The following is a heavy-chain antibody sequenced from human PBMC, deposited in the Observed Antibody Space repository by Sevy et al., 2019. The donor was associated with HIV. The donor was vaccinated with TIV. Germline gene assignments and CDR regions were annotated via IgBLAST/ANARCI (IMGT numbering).Heavy chain of an antibody. Sequence: SETLSLTCAVYGGSFSGYYWSWIRQPPGKGLEWIGEINHSGSTNYNPSLKSRVTISVDTSKNQFSLKLSSVTAADTALYYCARHCSGTSCSHAFDIWGQGTMVTVSS. J-gene: IGHJ3*02. V-gene: IGHV4-34*01. CDR3: ARHCSGTSCSHAFDI. D-gene: IGHD2-2*01. CDR1: GGSFSGYY. CDR2: INHSGST.